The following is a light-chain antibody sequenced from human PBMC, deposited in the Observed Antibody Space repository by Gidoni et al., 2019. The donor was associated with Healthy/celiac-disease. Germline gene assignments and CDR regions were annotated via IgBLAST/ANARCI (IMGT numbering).Light chain of an antibody. CDR1: QSVLYSSNNKNY. CDR2: WAS. J-gene: IGKJ2*01. Sequence: DIVMTQSPDSLAVSLGERATINCKSSQSVLYSSNNKNYVAWYQQKPGQPPKLLIYWASTRESGVPDRFSGSGSGTDFTLTISSLQAEDVAVYYCQQYYSTLPTFGQGTKLEIK. V-gene: IGKV4-1*01. CDR3: QQYYSTLPT.